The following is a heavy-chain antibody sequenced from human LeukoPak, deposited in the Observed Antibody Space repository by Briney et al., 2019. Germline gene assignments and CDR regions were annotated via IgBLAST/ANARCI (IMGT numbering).Heavy chain of an antibody. V-gene: IGHV5-51*01. CDR1: GYSFTSYW. D-gene: IGHD1-26*01. J-gene: IGHJ3*02. CDR3: ARLVPEWELLLRAAADI. Sequence: GESLKISCKGSGYSFTSYWIGWVRQMPGKGLEWMGIIYPGDSDTRYSPSFQGQVTISADKSISTAYLQWSSLKASDTAMYYCARLVPEWELLLRAAADIWGQGTMVTVSS. CDR2: IYPGDSDT.